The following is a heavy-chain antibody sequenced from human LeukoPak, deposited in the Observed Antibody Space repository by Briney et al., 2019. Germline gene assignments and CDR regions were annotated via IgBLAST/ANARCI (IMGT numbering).Heavy chain of an antibody. J-gene: IGHJ3*02. V-gene: IGHV3-74*01. Sequence: GGSLRRSCAASGFIFSNYWMHWVRHAPGQGLVWVSRINSDGSSKSYADSVKGRFTISSYNGTTSLYLQINSLRAEDTAVYDCAKSFKDIVVVVAATGYAFDIWGQGTMVTVSS. CDR3: AKSFKDIVVVVAATGYAFDI. CDR1: GFIFSNYW. D-gene: IGHD2-15*01. CDR2: INSDGSSK.